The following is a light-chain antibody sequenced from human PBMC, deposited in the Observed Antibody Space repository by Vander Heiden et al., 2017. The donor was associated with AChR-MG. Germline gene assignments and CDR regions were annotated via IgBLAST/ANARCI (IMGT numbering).Light chain of an antibody. CDR1: SSDVGGADY. J-gene: IGLJ1*01. V-gene: IGLV2-14*03. CDR2: HVA. Sequence: QSALTHPPSVSGSPGQSITISCTGTSSDVGGADYVSWYQQHPGKAPKLLIYHVANRPSGLSHRFSGSKSGNTASLTISGLQADDEADYYCSSYTGGNTLVVFGTGTTVTVL. CDR3: SSYTGGNTLVV.